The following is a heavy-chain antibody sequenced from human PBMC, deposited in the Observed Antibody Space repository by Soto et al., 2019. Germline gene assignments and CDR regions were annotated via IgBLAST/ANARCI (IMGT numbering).Heavy chain of an antibody. Sequence: PGLSLRLSCTASGLSFVYFAVKWWRQAPGKGLEWIGFIRGKPFGGTTEYAASVKGRFTISREDCKSIAYLQMNSLKPEDTAVYYCSSAYFDDSSAYYSRDFWGPGTMVAVS. CDR1: GLSFVYFA. J-gene: IGHJ4*02. CDR3: SSAYFDDSSAYYSRDF. V-gene: IGHV3-49*03. CDR2: IRGKPFGGTT. D-gene: IGHD3-22*01.